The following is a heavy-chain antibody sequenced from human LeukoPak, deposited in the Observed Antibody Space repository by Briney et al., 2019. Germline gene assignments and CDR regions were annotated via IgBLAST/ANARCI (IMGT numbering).Heavy chain of an antibody. CDR1: GYTFTGYY. D-gene: IGHD3-3*01. CDR2: INPNSGGT. V-gene: IGHV1-2*02. Sequence: ASVKVSCKASGYTFTGYYMHWVRQAPGQGLEWMGWINPNSGGTNYAQKFQGRVTMTRDTSISTAYMELSRLRSDDMAVYYCARTGRELRFLEWYGFDYWGQGTLVTVSS. CDR3: ARTGRELRFLEWYGFDY. J-gene: IGHJ4*02.